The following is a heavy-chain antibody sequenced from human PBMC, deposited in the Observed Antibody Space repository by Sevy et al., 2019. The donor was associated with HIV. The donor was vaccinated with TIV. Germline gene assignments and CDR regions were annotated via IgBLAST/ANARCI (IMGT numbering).Heavy chain of an antibody. CDR3: AKDALWFRELSAGMDV. D-gene: IGHD3-10*01. CDR1: GFTFSSYG. Sequence: GESLKISCAASGFTFSSYGMHWVRQAPGKGLEWVAVISYDGSNEYYADSVKGRFTISRDNSKNTLYLQMNSLRAEDTAVYYCAKDALWFRELSAGMDVWGQGTTVTVSS. V-gene: IGHV3-30*18. J-gene: IGHJ6*02. CDR2: ISYDGSNE.